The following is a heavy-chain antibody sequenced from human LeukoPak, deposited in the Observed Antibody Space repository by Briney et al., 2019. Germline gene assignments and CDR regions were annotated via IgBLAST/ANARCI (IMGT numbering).Heavy chain of an antibody. Sequence: PGGPLRLSCAASGFTFSSYGMHWVRQAPGKGLDWVAFIHHDGSNKYYADSVRGRFTISRDNSKNTLYLQMNSLRAEDTAVYFCAKGDKVHTWRRTYNRFDPWGQGTLVTVSS. D-gene: IGHD5-18*01. V-gene: IGHV3-30*02. CDR1: GFTFSSYG. J-gene: IGHJ5*02. CDR2: IHHDGSNK. CDR3: AKGDKVHTWRRTYNRFDP.